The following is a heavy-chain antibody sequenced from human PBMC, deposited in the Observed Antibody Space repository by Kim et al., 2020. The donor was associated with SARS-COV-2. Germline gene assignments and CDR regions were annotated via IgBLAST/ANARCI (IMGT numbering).Heavy chain of an antibody. V-gene: IGHV4-59*01. CDR1: GGSISSYY. CDR3: ARDRSRQWPPVWFDP. D-gene: IGHD6-19*01. Sequence: SETLSLTCTVSGGSISSYYWSWIRQPPGKGLEWIGYIYYSGSTNYNPSLKSRVTISVDTSKNQFSLKLSSVTAADTAVYYCARDRSRQWPPVWFDPWGQGTLVTVSS. CDR2: IYYSGST. J-gene: IGHJ5*02.